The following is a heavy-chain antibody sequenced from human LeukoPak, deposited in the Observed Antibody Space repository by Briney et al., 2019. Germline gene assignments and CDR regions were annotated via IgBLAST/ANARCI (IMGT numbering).Heavy chain of an antibody. CDR2: IGTAGDT. CDR1: GFTFSSYD. D-gene: IGHD6-19*01. Sequence: GGSLRLSCAASGFTFSSYDMQWVRQATGKGLEWVSAIGTAGDTYYPGSVKGRFTISRENAKNSLYLQMNSLRAGDTAVYYCAREDFSSGWPGLFDPWGQGTLVTVSS. V-gene: IGHV3-13*01. CDR3: AREDFSSGWPGLFDP. J-gene: IGHJ5*02.